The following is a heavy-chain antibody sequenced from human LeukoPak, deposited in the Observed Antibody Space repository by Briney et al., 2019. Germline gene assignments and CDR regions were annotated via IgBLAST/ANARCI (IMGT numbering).Heavy chain of an antibody. V-gene: IGHV4-39*07. CDR1: GGSISSSSYY. CDR2: IYYSGST. CDR3: AGTYYYTSGSYSNFDY. D-gene: IGHD3-10*01. Sequence: SETLSLTCTVSGGSISSSSYYWGWIRQPPGKGLEWIGSIYYSGSTYYNPSLKSRLTISVDTSKIQFSLKLSSVTAADTAVYYCAGTYYYTSGSYSNFDYWGQGTLVTVSS. J-gene: IGHJ4*02.